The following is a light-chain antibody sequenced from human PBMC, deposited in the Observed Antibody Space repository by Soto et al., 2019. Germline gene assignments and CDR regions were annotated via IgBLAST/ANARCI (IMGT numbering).Light chain of an antibody. CDR1: SSDVGGYNF. J-gene: IGLJ1*01. CDR2: DVN. CDR3: SSYTCGNTVV. V-gene: IGLV2-14*03. Sequence: QSALTQPASVSGSPGQSITISCTGTSSDVGGYNFVSWYQLHPGKAPKLMIYDVNNRPSGVSNRFSGSKSGDTASLTISGLQAQDEDEYYCSSYTCGNTVVFGSGTKLTVL.